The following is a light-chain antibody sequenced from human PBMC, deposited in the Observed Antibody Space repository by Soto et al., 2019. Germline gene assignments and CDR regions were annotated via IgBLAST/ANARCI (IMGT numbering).Light chain of an antibody. CDR2: DAS. CDR1: KSVSSY. J-gene: IGKJ1*01. V-gene: IGKV3-11*01. Sequence: EIVLTQSQATRLLSPGERATLSSGASKSVSSYLAWYHKKPGQAPRLLIYDASNRATGIPARFSGSGSGTDFTLTISSLEPEDFAVYYCQQRSNWPPWTFGQGTKVEIK. CDR3: QQRSNWPPWT.